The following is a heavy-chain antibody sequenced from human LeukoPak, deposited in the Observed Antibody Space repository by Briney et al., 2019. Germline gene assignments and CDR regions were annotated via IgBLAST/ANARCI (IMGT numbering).Heavy chain of an antibody. CDR3: ARQSTADV. V-gene: IGHV4-39*01. CDR2: IYYSGST. J-gene: IGHJ6*04. CDR1: GGSISSSSYY. D-gene: IGHD2-2*01. Sequence: SETLSLTCTVSGGSISSSSYYWGWIRQPPGKGLEWIGSIYYSGSTYYNPSLKSRVTISVDTSKNQFSLKLSSVTAADTAVYYCARQSTADVWGNGTTVTVSS.